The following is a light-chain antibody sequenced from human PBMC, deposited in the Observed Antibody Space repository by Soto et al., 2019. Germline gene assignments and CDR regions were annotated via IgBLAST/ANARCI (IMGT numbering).Light chain of an antibody. CDR1: QSVSSSS. CDR2: GAS. Sequence: EIVLTQSPGTLSLSPGERATLPCRASQSVSSSSLAWYQQKPGQAPRLVIYGASSRDTGIPDRFSGSGSGTDFTLTISRLEPEDFAVYYCQQDGSSPPIPFGQGTRLELK. CDR3: QQDGSSPPIP. V-gene: IGKV3-20*01. J-gene: IGKJ5*01.